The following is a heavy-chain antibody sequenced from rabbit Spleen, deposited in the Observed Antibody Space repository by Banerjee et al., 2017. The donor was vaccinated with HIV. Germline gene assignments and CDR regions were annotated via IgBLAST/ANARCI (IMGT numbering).Heavy chain of an antibody. CDR2: TAGISSGFT. D-gene: IGHD8-1*01. V-gene: IGHV1S45*01. CDR3: ARYSGSSFSSYCMDL. J-gene: IGHJ6*01. CDR1: GLDFSSRYC. Sequence: QEQLVESGGGLVQPEGSLTLTCKASGLDFSSRYCMCWVRKAPGKGLEWISCTAGISSGFTYSATCAKGRFTIPKTSSTTMTLQMTSLTATDTATYFCARYSGSSFSSYCMDLLGPGPLVTV.